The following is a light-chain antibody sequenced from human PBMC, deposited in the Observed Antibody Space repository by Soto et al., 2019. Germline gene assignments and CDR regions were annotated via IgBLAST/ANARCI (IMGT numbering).Light chain of an antibody. CDR3: QQYESTPPT. CDR1: QSVLYSSNNKNY. Sequence: DIVMTQSPDSLAVSLGERATINCKSSQSVLYSSNNKNYFAWYQQRPGQPPKLLIYCASTRESGVPDRFSGSGSGTDFTLTITSLQAEDVAVYYCQQYESTPPTFGQGTKLEIK. CDR2: CAS. V-gene: IGKV4-1*01. J-gene: IGKJ2*01.